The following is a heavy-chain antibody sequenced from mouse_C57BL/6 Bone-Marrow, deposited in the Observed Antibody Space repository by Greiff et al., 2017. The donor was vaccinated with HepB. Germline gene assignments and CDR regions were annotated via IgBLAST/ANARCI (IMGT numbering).Heavy chain of an antibody. CDR1: GFNFSSYA. CDR3: ARGGDYGIIFAMDF. CDR2: ISDGGSST. V-gene: IGHV5-4*01. Sequence: EVQLVESGGGLVKPGGSLKLSCAASGFNFSSYAMSWVRQTPEKRLEWVATISDGGSSTYYPDNVKGRFTISRDRAKNNLYLQMSHLKSEDTAMYYCARGGDYGIIFAMDFWGQGTAVTVSS. J-gene: IGHJ4*01. D-gene: IGHD1-1*01.